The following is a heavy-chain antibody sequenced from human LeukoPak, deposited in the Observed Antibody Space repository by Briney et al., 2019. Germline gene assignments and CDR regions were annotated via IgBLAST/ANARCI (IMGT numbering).Heavy chain of an antibody. CDR2: ISTDSNYI. CDR1: EFTLSSYS. Sequence: RPGGSLRLSCAASEFTLSSYSMNWVRQAPGKGLEWVSSISTDSNYIYYEDSVKGRFTISRDNAKNSLYLQMNSLRAEDTAVYYCARVDYYDSSGTNYFDYWGQGTLVTVSS. D-gene: IGHD3-22*01. CDR3: ARVDYYDSSGTNYFDY. J-gene: IGHJ4*02. V-gene: IGHV3-21*01.